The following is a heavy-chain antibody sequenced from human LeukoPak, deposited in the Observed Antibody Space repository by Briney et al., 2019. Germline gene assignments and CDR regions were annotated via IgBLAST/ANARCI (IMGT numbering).Heavy chain of an antibody. CDR3: ARDGFRAELRFLEWLFMDV. J-gene: IGHJ6*03. Sequence: PGGSLRLSCAASGFTFSSYAMHWVRQAPGKGLEWVAVISYDGSNKYYADSVKGRFTISRDNSKNTLYLQMSSLRAEDTAVYYCARDGFRAELRFLEWLFMDVWGKGTTVTVSS. CDR2: ISYDGSNK. CDR1: GFTFSSYA. V-gene: IGHV3-30-3*01. D-gene: IGHD3-3*01.